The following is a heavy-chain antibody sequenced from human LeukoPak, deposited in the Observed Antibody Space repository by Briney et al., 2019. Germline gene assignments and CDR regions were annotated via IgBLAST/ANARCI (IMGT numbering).Heavy chain of an antibody. CDR3: ARVYDILTGFPY. V-gene: IGHV1-2*02. CDR1: GYTFTGYY. D-gene: IGHD3-9*01. J-gene: IGHJ4*02. CDR2: INPNSGGT. Sequence: ASVKVSCKASGYTFTGYYMHWVRQAPGQGLEWMGWINPNSGGTNYAQKFQGRVTMTRDTSISTAYMELSRLRSDDTAVYYCARVYDILTGFPYWGQGTLVTVSS.